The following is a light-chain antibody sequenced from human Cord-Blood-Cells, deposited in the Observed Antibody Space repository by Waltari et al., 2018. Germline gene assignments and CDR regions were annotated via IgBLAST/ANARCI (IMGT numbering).Light chain of an antibody. Sequence: DIQMTQSPSSLSASVGDRVTITCRASQSISSYLNWYQQKPGKAPKLLIYAASSLQRWVPSRFSGSGSGTDFTLTISILQPEDFATYYCQQSYSTPQFGQGTKVEIK. V-gene: IGKV1-39*01. CDR1: QSISSY. CDR3: QQSYSTPQ. J-gene: IGKJ1*01. CDR2: AAS.